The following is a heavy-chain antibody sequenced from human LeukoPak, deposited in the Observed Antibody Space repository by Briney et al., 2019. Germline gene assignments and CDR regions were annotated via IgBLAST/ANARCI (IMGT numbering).Heavy chain of an antibody. Sequence: PGGSLRLSCAASGFTFSSYAMHWVRQAPGKGLEWVAVISYDGSNKYYADSVKGRFTISRGNSKNTLYLQMNSLRAEDTAVYYCARDPRLLWFGELLDYWGQGTLVTVSS. CDR1: GFTFSSYA. CDR3: ARDPRLLWFGELLDY. CDR2: ISYDGSNK. J-gene: IGHJ4*02. V-gene: IGHV3-30*04. D-gene: IGHD3-10*01.